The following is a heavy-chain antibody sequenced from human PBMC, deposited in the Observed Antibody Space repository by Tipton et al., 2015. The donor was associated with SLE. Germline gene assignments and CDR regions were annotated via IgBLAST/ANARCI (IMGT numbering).Heavy chain of an antibody. V-gene: IGHV1-18*01. CDR3: ARANKPAWELILSTFDI. CDR2: ISPYNDNT. CDR1: GYTFTSYG. Sequence: QSGAEVKKPGASVKVSCKASGYTFTSYGISWVRQAPGQGLEWMGWISPYNDNTKYAQKFQGRVTMTTDISTSTAYMELRSLRSDDTAVYYCARANKPAWELILSTFDIWGQGTMVTVSS. J-gene: IGHJ3*02. D-gene: IGHD4-23*01.